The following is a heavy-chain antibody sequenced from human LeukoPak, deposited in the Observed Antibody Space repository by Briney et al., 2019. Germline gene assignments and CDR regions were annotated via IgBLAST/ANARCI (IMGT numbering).Heavy chain of an antibody. CDR3: ARVLKRRNRYSSSWYYFDY. CDR1: GYSISSGYY. D-gene: IGHD6-13*01. CDR2: IYHSGST. Sequence: SETLSLTCTVSGYSISSGYYWGWIRQPPGKGLEWIGSIYHSGSTYYNPSLKSRVTISVDTSKNQFSLKLSSVTAADTAVYYCARVLKRRNRYSSSWYYFDYWGQGTLVTVSS. V-gene: IGHV4-38-2*02. J-gene: IGHJ4*02.